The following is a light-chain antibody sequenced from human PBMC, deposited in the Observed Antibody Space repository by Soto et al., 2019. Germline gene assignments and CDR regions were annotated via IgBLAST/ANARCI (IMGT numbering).Light chain of an antibody. CDR1: QSVSSN. CDR2: GAS. CDR3: QQYNDWWT. V-gene: IGKV3-15*01. J-gene: IGKJ5*01. Sequence: EIVMTQSPATLSVSPGERATLSCRASQSVSSNLAWYQQKPGQPPRLLIYGASTRATGVPGRFSGSGSGTEFTLTISSLQSEDFAVYYCQQYNDWWTFGQGTRLEIK.